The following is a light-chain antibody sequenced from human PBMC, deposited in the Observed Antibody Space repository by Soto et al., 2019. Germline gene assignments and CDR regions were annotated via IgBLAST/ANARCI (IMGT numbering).Light chain of an antibody. CDR1: SSNIGAGYD. CDR3: QSYDSSLSAYV. V-gene: IGLV1-40*01. Sequence: VLTQPPSVSGAPGQRVTISCTGSSSNIGAGYDVHWYQQLPGTAPKLLIYGNSNRPSGVPDRFSGSKSGTPASLAITGLQAEDEADYYCQSYDSSLSAYVFGTGTKVTVL. J-gene: IGLJ1*01. CDR2: GNS.